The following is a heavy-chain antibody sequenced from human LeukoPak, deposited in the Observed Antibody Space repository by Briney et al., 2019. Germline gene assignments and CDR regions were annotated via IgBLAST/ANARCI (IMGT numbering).Heavy chain of an antibody. Sequence: GESLKISCKGSGYSFTSYWIGWVRQMPGEGLEWMGIIYPGDSDTRYSPSFQGQVTISADKSISTAYLQWSSLKASDTAMYYCARHGSGYYGSGSYYNLDDYWGQGTLVTVSS. V-gene: IGHV5-51*01. J-gene: IGHJ4*02. CDR3: ARHGSGYYGSGSYYNLDDY. D-gene: IGHD3-10*01. CDR1: GYSFTSYW. CDR2: IYPGDSDT.